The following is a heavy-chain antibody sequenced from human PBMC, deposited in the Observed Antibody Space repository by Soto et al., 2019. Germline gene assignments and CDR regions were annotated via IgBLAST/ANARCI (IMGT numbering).Heavy chain of an antibody. J-gene: IGHJ6*02. V-gene: IGHV3-23*01. CDR1: GFTFSSYA. D-gene: IGHD2-15*01. CDR3: AKDLTGYCSGGSCYEDYYYGMDV. CDR2: ISGSGGST. Sequence: GGSLRLSCAASGFTFSSYAMSWVRQAPGKGLEWVSAISGSGGSTYYADSVKGRFTISRDNSKNTLYLQMNSLRAEDTAVYYCAKDLTGYCSGGSCYEDYYYGMDVWGQGTTVTVSS.